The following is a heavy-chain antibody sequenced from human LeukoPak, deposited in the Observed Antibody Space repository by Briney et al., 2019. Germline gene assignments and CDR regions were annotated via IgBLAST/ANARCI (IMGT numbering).Heavy chain of an antibody. J-gene: IGHJ6*03. Sequence: PSQTLSLTCTVSGGSISSGSYYWRWIRQPAGKGLEWIGRIYTSGSTNYNPSLKSRVTISVDTSKNQFSLKLSSVTAADTAVYYCARDVVPAAIGYYYYYMDVWGKGTTVTVSS. V-gene: IGHV4-61*02. CDR1: GGSISSGSYY. CDR3: ARDVVPAAIGYYYYYMDV. D-gene: IGHD2-2*01. CDR2: IYTSGST.